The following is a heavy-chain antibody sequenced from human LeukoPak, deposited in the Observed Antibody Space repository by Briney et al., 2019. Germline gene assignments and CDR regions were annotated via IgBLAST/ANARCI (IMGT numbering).Heavy chain of an antibody. J-gene: IGHJ4*02. V-gene: IGHV4-38-2*02. D-gene: IGHD3-22*01. Sequence: PSETLSLTCTVSGYSISSGYYWGWIRQPPGKGLEWIGSIYHSGSTYYNPSLKSRVTISVDTSKNQFSLKLSSVTAADTAVYYCARDGDPTSYYYDSSGYYNGGIDYWGQGTLVTVSS. CDR3: ARDGDPTSYYYDSSGYYNGGIDY. CDR1: GYSISSGYY. CDR2: IYHSGST.